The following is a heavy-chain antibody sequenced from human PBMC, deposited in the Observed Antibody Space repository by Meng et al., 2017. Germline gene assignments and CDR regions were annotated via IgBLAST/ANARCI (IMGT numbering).Heavy chain of an antibody. CDR3: ARMGIAVAGTLGWEDY. CDR2: INTNTGNP. D-gene: IGHD6-19*01. CDR1: GYTFTSYS. Sequence: VHPGQSRAELKKPGASVKVSCKASGYTFTSYSMNWVRQAPGKGLEWMGWINTNTGNPTYAQGFTGRFVFSLDTSVSTAYLQISSLKAEDTAVYYCARMGIAVAGTLGWEDYWGQGTLVTVSS. V-gene: IGHV7-4-1*02. J-gene: IGHJ4*02.